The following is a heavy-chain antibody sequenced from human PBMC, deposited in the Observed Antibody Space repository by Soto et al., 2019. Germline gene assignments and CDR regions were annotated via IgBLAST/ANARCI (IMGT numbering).Heavy chain of an antibody. V-gene: IGHV4-34*01. CDR2: INHSGST. J-gene: IGHJ6*02. CDR3: ARDLWGYCGTDCYPLDV. D-gene: IGHD2-21*02. CDR1: GGSFSGYY. Sequence: PSETLSLTCAVFGGSFSGYYWNWIRQPPGKGLEWIGEINHSGSTNYDWSLKGRVTISVDTSKNQFSLKLNSVTAADTAVYYCARDLWGYCGTDCYPLDVWGQGTTVTVSS.